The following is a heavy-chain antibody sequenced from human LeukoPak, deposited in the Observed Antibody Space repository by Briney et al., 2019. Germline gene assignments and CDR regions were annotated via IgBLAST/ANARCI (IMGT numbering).Heavy chain of an antibody. J-gene: IGHJ4*02. CDR2: IYPGDSTT. CDR1: GYSFTSYW. V-gene: IGHV5-51*01. CDR3: GGQPYGSGFSDY. D-gene: IGHD3-10*01. Sequence: GESLKISCKGSGYSFTSYWIGWVRQMPGKGLEWMGIIYPGDSTTKYSPSFEGQVTISADKSINTAYLQWHSLKASDTAMYYCGGQPYGSGFSDYWGQGTLVTVSS.